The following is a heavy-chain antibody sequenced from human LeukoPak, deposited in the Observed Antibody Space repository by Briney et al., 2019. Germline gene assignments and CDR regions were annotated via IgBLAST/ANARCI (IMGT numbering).Heavy chain of an antibody. J-gene: IGHJ4*02. Sequence: SETLSLTCTVSGGSISSIDWWTWVRRPPGKELEWIGEMSHSGGTNYNPSLRSRVTMSVDKSKNQCSLNLSSVTAADTAVYYCASATHYRIDYWGQGALVIVSS. D-gene: IGHD4-11*01. CDR2: MSHSGGT. CDR3: ASATHYRIDY. V-gene: IGHV4-4*02. CDR1: GGSISSIDW.